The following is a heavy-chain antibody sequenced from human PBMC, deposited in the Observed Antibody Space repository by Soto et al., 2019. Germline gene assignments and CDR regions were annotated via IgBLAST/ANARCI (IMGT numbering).Heavy chain of an antibody. J-gene: IGHJ4*02. CDR3: TTEGITMALYFDY. CDR2: IKSKADGGTT. Sequence: PGGSLRLSCAASGFTFINAWMSWVRQAPGKGLEWVGRIKSKADGGTTHYSAPVKGRITISRDASKNTLYLQMNSLKTEDTAVYYCTTEGITMALYFDYWGQGTLVTVSS. D-gene: IGHD3-10*01. V-gene: IGHV3-15*01. CDR1: GFTFINAW.